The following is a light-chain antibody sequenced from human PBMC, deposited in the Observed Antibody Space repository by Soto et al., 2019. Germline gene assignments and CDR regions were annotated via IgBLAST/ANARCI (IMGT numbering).Light chain of an antibody. V-gene: IGKV1-17*01. Sequence: DFQMTQSPSSLSASVGDRVTITCRASQGIGDDLGWYQQRPGEAPKRLIYAASILPSGVPSRFSGSGSGTEFPLTISGLQPEDFATYFCLEHNTYPFTFGGGTKVEIK. CDR3: LEHNTYPFT. CDR1: QGIGDD. J-gene: IGKJ4*01. CDR2: AAS.